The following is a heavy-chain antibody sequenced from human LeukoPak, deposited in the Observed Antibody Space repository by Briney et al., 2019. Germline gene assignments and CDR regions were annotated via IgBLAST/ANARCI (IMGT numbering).Heavy chain of an antibody. CDR2: INHNGNVN. J-gene: IGHJ4*02. V-gene: IGHV3-7*03. D-gene: IGHD4-17*01. Sequence: GGSLRLSCAASGFTFSSYWMNWARQAPGKGLEWVASINHNGNVNYYVDSVKGRFTISRDNAWNSLYLQMNSLRAEDTAVYYCARDRLYGYGDHTFDYWGQGTLVTVSS. CDR3: ARDRLYGYGDHTFDY. CDR1: GFTFSSYW.